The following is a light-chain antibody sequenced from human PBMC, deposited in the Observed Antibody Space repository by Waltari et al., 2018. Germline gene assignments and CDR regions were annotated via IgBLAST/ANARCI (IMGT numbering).Light chain of an antibody. J-gene: IGLJ2*01. CDR1: SGSIDSNY. CDR3: QSYDSSNVV. Sequence: NFMLTQPHSVSESPGKTVTISCTRSSGSIDSNYLQWYQQRPGSAPTTVIYEDNQRPSGVPDRFSGSIDSSSNSASLTISGLKTEDEADYYCQSYDSSNVVFGGGTKLTVL. V-gene: IGLV6-57*03. CDR2: EDN.